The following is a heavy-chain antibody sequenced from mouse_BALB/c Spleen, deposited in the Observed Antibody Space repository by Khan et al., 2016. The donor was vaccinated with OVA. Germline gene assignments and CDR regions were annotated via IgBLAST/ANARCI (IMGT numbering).Heavy chain of an antibody. J-gene: IGHJ3*01. Sequence: QVQLQQPGAELVKPGASVNLSCKASDYTFTSYWMHWVKQRPGQGLDWIGYINPSDGRTHYNESFRNKATLTVDKYSNTAYMQVSSLTSEDSAVYYCARGGYGSLAYWGQGTLVTVSA. V-gene: IGHV1S81*02. D-gene: IGHD2-10*02. CDR3: ARGGYGSLAY. CDR2: INPSDGRT. CDR1: DYTFTSYW.